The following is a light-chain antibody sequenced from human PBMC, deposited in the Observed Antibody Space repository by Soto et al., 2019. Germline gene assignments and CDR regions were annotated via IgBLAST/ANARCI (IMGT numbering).Light chain of an antibody. CDR1: QSVSSSY. V-gene: IGKV3-20*01. Sequence: EIVLTQSPGTLSLSPGGRATLSCRASQSVSSSYLAWYQQKPGQAPRLLIYGASSRATGIPDRFSGSGSGTDFTLTISRLEPEDFAVYYCQQYVSSPWAFGQGTKVDIK. J-gene: IGKJ1*01. CDR2: GAS. CDR3: QQYVSSPWA.